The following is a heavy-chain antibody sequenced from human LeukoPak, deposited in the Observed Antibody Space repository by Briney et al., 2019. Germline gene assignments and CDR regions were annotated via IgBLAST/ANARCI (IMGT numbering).Heavy chain of an antibody. D-gene: IGHD4-17*01. V-gene: IGHV4-30-2*01. Sequence: SETLSLTCAVSGGSISSGGYSWSWIRQPPGKGLEWIGYIYRSGSTYYNPSLKSRVTISVDRSKNQFSLKLSPVTAADTAVYYCARGPTNYGDYYDYWGQGTLVTVSS. CDR3: ARGPTNYGDYYDY. J-gene: IGHJ4*02. CDR1: GGSISSGGYS. CDR2: IYRSGST.